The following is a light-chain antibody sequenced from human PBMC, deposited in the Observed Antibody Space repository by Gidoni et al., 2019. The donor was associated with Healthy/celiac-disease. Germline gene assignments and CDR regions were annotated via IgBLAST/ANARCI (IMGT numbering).Light chain of an antibody. J-gene: IGKJ1*01. V-gene: IGKV1-8*01. Sequence: AIRMTQSPSSFSASTGDRVTITCRASQGISSYLAWYQQKPGKAPKLLIYAASTLQIGVPSMFSGSGSGTDFTLTISCLQSEDFATYYCQQYYSYPQTFXXXTKVEIK. CDR1: QGISSY. CDR3: QQYYSYPQT. CDR2: AAS.